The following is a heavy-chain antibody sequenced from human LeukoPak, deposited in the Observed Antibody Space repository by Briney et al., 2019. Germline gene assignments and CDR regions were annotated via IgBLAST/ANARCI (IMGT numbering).Heavy chain of an antibody. CDR2: ISSSSSYI. V-gene: IGHV3-21*01. D-gene: IGHD3-10*01. Sequence: GGSLRLSCAASGFTFSSYSMNWVRQAPGKGLEWVSSISSSSSYIYYADSVKGRFTISRDNAKNSLYLQMNSLRAEDTAVYYCARDRVARGVIKYYYGMDVWGQGTTVTVSS. CDR1: GFTFSSYS. CDR3: ARDRVARGVIKYYYGMDV. J-gene: IGHJ6*02.